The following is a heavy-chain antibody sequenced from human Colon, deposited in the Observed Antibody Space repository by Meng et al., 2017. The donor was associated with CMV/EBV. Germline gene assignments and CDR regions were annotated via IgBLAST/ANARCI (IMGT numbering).Heavy chain of an antibody. CDR3: ARDKVKYGTVYYHYGMDV. D-gene: IGHD3/OR15-3a*01. Sequence: ASVKVSCKASGYTFTTYYIHWVRQAPGQGLEWMGWISGYNGNTKYAQKFQGRVTMTTDTSTSTVYMELRSLRSDDTAVYYCARDKVKYGTVYYHYGMDVWGQGTTVTVSS. CDR1: GYTFTTYY. V-gene: IGHV1-18*04. J-gene: IGHJ6*02. CDR2: ISGYNGNT.